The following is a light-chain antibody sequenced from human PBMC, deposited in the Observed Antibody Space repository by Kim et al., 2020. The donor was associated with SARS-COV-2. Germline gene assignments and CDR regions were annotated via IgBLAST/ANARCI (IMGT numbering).Light chain of an antibody. CDR2: DAS. V-gene: IGKV1-33*01. CDR1: QDIINY. J-gene: IGKJ5*01. CDR3: QQYDNLPIT. Sequence: DIQMTQSPSSLSASVGDRVTIPCQASQDIINYLNWYQQKPGKAPKLLIYDASNLETGVPSRFSGSGSGTDFTFTISSLQPEDIATYYCQQYDNLPITFGQGTRLEIK.